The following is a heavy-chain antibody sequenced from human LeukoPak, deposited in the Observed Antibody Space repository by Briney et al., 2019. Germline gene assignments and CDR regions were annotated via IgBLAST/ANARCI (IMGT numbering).Heavy chain of an antibody. D-gene: IGHD1-26*01. CDR2: ISAYNGNT. J-gene: IGHJ4*02. CDR3: ARGGPELSAGY. CDR1: GYTFTSYG. Sequence: ASVKVSCKASGYTFTSYGISWVRQAPGQGLEWMGWISAYNGNTNYAQKFQGRVTMTRDTSISTAYMELSRLRSDDTAVYYCARGGPELSAGYWGQGTLVTVSS. V-gene: IGHV1-18*01.